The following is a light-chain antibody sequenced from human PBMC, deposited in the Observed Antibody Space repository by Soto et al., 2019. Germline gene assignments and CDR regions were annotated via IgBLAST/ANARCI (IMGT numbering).Light chain of an antibody. CDR1: SSDVGGYNF. CDR2: EVT. Sequence: QSALTQPPSASGSPGQSVTISCTGTSSDVGGYNFVSWYQQHPGKAPKLIIYEVTQRPSGVTDRFSASKSGDTASLTVSGLRAEDEADYYCSSYAGSNMGVFGSGTKLTVL. CDR3: SSYAGSNMGV. J-gene: IGLJ1*01. V-gene: IGLV2-8*01.